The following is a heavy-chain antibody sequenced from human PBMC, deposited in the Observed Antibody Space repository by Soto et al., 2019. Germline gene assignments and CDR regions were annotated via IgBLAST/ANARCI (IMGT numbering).Heavy chain of an antibody. J-gene: IGHJ6*02. D-gene: IGHD2-2*01. Sequence: EVQLLESGGGLVQPGGSLRLSCAASGFTFSTYGMSWARQAPGKGLEWVSGISGRGGSTYYADSVKGRFTLSRDNSKNTLYLQMNSLRAEDTAIYYCAKTRRYCTTTTCQYFYYDMDVWGQGTTVIVSS. CDR1: GFTFSTYG. V-gene: IGHV3-23*01. CDR3: AKTRRYCTTTTCQYFYYDMDV. CDR2: ISGRGGST.